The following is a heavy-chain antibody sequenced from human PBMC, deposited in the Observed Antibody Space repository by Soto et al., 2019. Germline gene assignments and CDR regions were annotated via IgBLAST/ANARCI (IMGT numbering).Heavy chain of an antibody. CDR2: ISSSSSYI. V-gene: IGHV3-21*01. CDR1: GFTFSSYS. J-gene: IGHJ4*02. CDR3: ARSITMIVAGLGY. Sequence: VGSLRLSCAASGFTFSSYSMNWVRQAPGKGLEWVSSISSSSSYIYYADSVKGRFTISRDNAKNSLYLQMNSLRDEDTAVYYCARSITMIVAGLGYWGQGTLVTVSS. D-gene: IGHD3-22*01.